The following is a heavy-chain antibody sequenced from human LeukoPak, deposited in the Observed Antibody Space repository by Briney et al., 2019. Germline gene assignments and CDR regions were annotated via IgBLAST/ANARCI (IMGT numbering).Heavy chain of an antibody. CDR3: AKEFGIVAVAGPYYFDY. J-gene: IGHJ4*02. CDR2: ISSSSTYI. V-gene: IGHV3-21*04. Sequence: GGSLRLSCAVSGFTFITESMNWVRQAPGKGLEWVSSISSSSTYINYADSVKGRFAISRDNSKNTLYLQMNSLRAEDTAVYYCAKEFGIVAVAGPYYFDYWGQGTLVTVSS. CDR1: GFTFITES. D-gene: IGHD6-19*01.